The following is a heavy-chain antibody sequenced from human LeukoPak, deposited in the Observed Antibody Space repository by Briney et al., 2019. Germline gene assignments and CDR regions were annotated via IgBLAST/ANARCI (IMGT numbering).Heavy chain of an antibody. V-gene: IGHV1-58*01. CDR2: IVVGSGNT. Sequence: SVKVSCKASGFTFSNSAVQWVRQARGQGLEGIGWIVVGSGNTNYAQKFQERVTITRDMSTSTAYMELSSLRSEDTAVYYCAVDVIYESDWGQGTLVTVSS. CDR3: AVDVIYESD. CDR1: GFTFSNSA. J-gene: IGHJ4*02. D-gene: IGHD2/OR15-2a*01.